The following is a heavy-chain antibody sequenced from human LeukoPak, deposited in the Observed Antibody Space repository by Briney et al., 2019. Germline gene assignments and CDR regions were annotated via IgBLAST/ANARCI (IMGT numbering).Heavy chain of an antibody. J-gene: IGHJ5*02. V-gene: IGHV3-74*03. CDR2: IHPDGSIT. D-gene: IGHD5-12*01. CDR1: GFTFSSYA. Sequence: GGSLRLSCAASGFTFSSYAMHWVRQAPGTGLVWVSRIHPDGSITTYADSVKGRFTIFRDNAKNTPYLQMNSLRAEDTAVYYCAPQQTYSPYNWFDPWGQGTLVTVSS. CDR3: APQQTYSPYNWFDP.